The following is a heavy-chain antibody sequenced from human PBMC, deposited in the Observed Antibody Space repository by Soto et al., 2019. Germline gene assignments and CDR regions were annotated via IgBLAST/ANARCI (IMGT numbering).Heavy chain of an antibody. J-gene: IGHJ5*02. V-gene: IGHV1-2*02. CDR3: ARKHSLDYIRWGLDP. D-gene: IGHD4-4*01. Sequence: ASVTVSCTASGYPFSDNQVHWLRRPPGQGLEWMGRINPKSDDTNYAQKFQGRVTMTRDTSIDTAYLELTGLTSDDTATYYCARKHSLDYIRWGLDPWGQGTLVTVSS. CDR1: GYPFSDNQ. CDR2: INPKSDDT.